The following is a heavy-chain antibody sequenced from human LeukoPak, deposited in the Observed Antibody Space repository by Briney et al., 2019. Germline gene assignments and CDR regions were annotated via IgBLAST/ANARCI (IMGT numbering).Heavy chain of an antibody. CDR2: INPNSGGT. Sequence: ASVTVSCKASGYTFTGYYIHWVRQAPGQGLEWMGWINPNSGGTDYAQNFQGRVTMTRDTSINTAYMELSRLTSDDTAVYYCAREELGYCSSASCRDWFDPWGQGTLVTVSS. CDR1: GYTFTGYY. V-gene: IGHV1-2*02. D-gene: IGHD2-2*01. CDR3: AREELGYCSSASCRDWFDP. J-gene: IGHJ5*02.